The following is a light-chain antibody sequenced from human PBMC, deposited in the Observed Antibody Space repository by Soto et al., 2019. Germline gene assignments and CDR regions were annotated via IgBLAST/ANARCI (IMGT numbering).Light chain of an antibody. J-gene: IGKJ1*01. V-gene: IGKV1-27*01. CDR2: GAS. CDR3: QKYYGAPWE. Sequence: DIQMTHSPSSLSASVLYRVTITFRASQGINNYLAWYQQKPGRVPQLLIYGASTFHSGVPSRFSGSGSGTDFTLTISSLQPEDVATYFCQKYYGAPWEFGQGTKVDIK. CDR1: QGINNY.